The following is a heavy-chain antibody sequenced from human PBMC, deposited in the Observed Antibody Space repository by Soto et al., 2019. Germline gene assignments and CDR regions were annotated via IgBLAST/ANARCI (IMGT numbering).Heavy chain of an antibody. CDR1: GDYIHVGGYY. CDR3: GRDLTSNANCIDP. CDR2: IYYTGKT. J-gene: IGHJ5*02. Sequence: SETLSLTCSVSGDYIHVGGYYWTWIRQRPGKGLEWMGYIYYTGKTYYNPSLESRLTMTVDRSKNQFSLRLTSVTAADTAVYFCGRDLTSNANCIDPWGQGTLVTVSS. D-gene: IGHD2-2*01. V-gene: IGHV4-30-4*01.